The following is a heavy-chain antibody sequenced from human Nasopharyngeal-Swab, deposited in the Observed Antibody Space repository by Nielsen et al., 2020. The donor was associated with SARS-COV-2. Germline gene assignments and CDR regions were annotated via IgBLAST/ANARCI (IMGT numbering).Heavy chain of an antibody. CDR3: ARDSDFWSPGYYYYYGMDV. D-gene: IGHD3-3*01. V-gene: IGHV1-18*01. CDR2: ISAYNGNT. J-gene: IGHJ6*02. CDR1: GYTFTSYG. Sequence: ASVKVSCKASGYTFTSYGISWVRQAPGQGLEWMGWISAYNGNTNYAQKFQGRVTITADKSTSTAYMELSSLRSEDTAVYYCARDSDFWSPGYYYYYGMDVWGQGTTVTVSS.